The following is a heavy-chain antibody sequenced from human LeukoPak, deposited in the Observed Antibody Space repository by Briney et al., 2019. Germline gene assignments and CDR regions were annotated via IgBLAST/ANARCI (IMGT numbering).Heavy chain of an antibody. CDR3: ARGGSMVRGVSWDWFDP. V-gene: IGHV1-18*01. D-gene: IGHD3-10*01. CDR2: ISAYNGNT. CDR1: GYTFTSYG. J-gene: IGHJ5*02. Sequence: GASVKVSCKASGYTFTSYGISWVRQAPGQGLEWMGWISAYNGNTNYAQKLQGRVTMTRDMSTSTIYMELSSLRSEDTAVYYCARGGSMVRGVSWDWFDPWGQGTLVTVSS.